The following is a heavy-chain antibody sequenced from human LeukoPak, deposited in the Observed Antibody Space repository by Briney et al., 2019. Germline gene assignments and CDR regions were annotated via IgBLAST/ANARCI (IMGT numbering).Heavy chain of an antibody. D-gene: IGHD1-26*01. Sequence: PGGSLRLSCAASGFTFDDYAMHWVRQAPGKGLEWVSGISWNSGSIGYADSVKGRFTISRDNAKNSLYLQMNSLRAEDTALYYCAKGVGAYYYYYYMDVWGKGTTVTISS. CDR2: ISWNSGSI. CDR1: GFTFDDYA. V-gene: IGHV3-9*01. CDR3: AKGVGAYYYYYYMDV. J-gene: IGHJ6*03.